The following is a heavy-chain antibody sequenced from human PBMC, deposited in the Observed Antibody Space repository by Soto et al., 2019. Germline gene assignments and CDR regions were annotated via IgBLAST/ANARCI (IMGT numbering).Heavy chain of an antibody. CDR1: GFTFSSYA. CDR3: AREGDGGSGWYYYGMDV. V-gene: IGHV3-30-3*01. D-gene: IGHD6-19*01. CDR2: ISYDGSNK. Sequence: GGSLRLSCAASGFTFSSYAMHWVRQAPGKGLEWVAVISYDGSNKYYADSVKGRFTISRDNSKNTLYLQMNSLRAEDTAVYYYAREGDGGSGWYYYGMDVWGQGTTVXVSS. J-gene: IGHJ6*02.